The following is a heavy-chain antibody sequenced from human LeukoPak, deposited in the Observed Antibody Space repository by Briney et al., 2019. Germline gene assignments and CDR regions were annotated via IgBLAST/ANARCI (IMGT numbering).Heavy chain of an antibody. Sequence: PSETLSLTCTVSGGSISSSSYYWGWIRQPPGKGLEWIGSIYYSGSTYYNPSLKSRVTISVDTSKNQFSLKLSSVTAADTAVYYCARHAYNWNYLFPYWFDPWGQGALVTVSS. V-gene: IGHV4-39*01. CDR3: ARHAYNWNYLFPYWFDP. J-gene: IGHJ5*02. CDR2: IYYSGST. D-gene: IGHD1-7*01. CDR1: GGSISSSSYY.